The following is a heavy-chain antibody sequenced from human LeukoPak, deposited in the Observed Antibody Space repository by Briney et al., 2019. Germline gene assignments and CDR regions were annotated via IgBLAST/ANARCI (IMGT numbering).Heavy chain of an antibody. CDR1: GFTFSNAW. CDR3: TTVPWLGKSIDY. CDR2: IKSKTDGGTT. J-gene: IGHJ4*02. D-gene: IGHD6-19*01. V-gene: IGHV3-15*01. Sequence: PGGSLGLSCAASGFTFSNAWMSWVRQAPGKGLEWVGRIKSKTDGGTTDYAAPVKGRFTISRDDSKNTLYLQMNSLKTEDTAVYYCTTVPWLGKSIDYWGQGTLVTVSS.